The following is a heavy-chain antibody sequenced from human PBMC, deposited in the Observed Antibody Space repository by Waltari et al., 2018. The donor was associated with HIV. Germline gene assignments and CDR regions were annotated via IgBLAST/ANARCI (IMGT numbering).Heavy chain of an antibody. V-gene: IGHV1-8*01. D-gene: IGHD3-22*01. CDR1: GYTFTSFD. J-gene: IGHJ4*02. CDR3: ARVYYDSSGYYGAAGY. CDR2: SNPNRVNP. Sequence: QVQLVQSGAEVKKPGASVKVSCKASGYTFTSFDINWVRQATGQGLDVMGWSNPNRVNPGYAHKVQGRGTITRNTSISTACMEVSSLRSEDTAVYYCARVYYDSSGYYGAAGYWGQGTLVTVSS.